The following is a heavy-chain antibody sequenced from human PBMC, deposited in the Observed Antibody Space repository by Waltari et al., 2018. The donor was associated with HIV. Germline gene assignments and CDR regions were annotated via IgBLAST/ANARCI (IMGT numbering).Heavy chain of an antibody. CDR1: GFTVSSNY. D-gene: IGHD1-26*01. Sequence: EVQLVESGGGLIETGGSLRLSCAASGFTVSSNYMGWVRQAPGKGREWVSVIYSGGSRYYAESVKGRFTITRDNSKNTVSLHMNSLRAEDTAVYYCARDPRSSGYYGVDVWGQGTAVTVSS. CDR2: IYSGGSR. V-gene: IGHV3-53*01. J-gene: IGHJ6*02. CDR3: ARDPRSSGYYGVDV.